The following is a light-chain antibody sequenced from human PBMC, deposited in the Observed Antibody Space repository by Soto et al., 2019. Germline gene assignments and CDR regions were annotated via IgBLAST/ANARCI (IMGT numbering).Light chain of an antibody. CDR3: QQYYSTPLT. Sequence: DIVMTQSPDSLAVSLVERSAINWNSSQIVLYSSNNKNYLAWYQQKPGQPPKLLIYWASTRESGVPDRFSGSGSGTDFTLTISSLQAEDVAVYYCQQYYSTPLTFGGGTKVDIK. CDR1: QIVLYSSNNKNY. J-gene: IGKJ4*01. V-gene: IGKV4-1*01. CDR2: WAS.